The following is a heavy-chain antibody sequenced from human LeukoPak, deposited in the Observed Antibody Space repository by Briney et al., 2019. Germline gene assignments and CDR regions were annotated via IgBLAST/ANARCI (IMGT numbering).Heavy chain of an antibody. D-gene: IGHD2-15*01. CDR2: FDPEDGET. J-gene: IGHJ4*02. CDR1: GYTLTELS. Sequence: ASVKVSCKVSGYTLTELSMHWVRQAPGKGLEWMGGFDPEDGETIYAQKFQGRVTMTEDTSTDTAYMELSSLRSEDTAAYYCATATLRSGGNCYFEYWVQGTLVIV. V-gene: IGHV1-24*01. CDR3: ATATLRSGGNCYFEY.